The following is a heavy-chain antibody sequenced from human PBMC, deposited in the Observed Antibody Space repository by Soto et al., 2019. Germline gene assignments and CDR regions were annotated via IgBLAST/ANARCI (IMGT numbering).Heavy chain of an antibody. D-gene: IGHD4-4*01. CDR1: GYSFTSYW. CDR2: IYPGDSDT. V-gene: IGHV5-51*01. Sequence: GESLKISCKGSGYSFTSYWIGWVRQMPGKGLEWMGIIYPGDSDTRHSPSFQGQVTISADKSISTAYLQWSSLKASDTAMYYCARSAHSNYVKDDFDIWGQGTMVSVAS. J-gene: IGHJ3*02. CDR3: ARSAHSNYVKDDFDI.